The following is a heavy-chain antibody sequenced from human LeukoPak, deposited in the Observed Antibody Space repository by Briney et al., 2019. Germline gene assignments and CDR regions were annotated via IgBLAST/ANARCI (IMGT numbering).Heavy chain of an antibody. Sequence: GGSLRLFCAASGCTFSDYYMSWIRQAPGKGLEWVSYISSSGSTIYYADSVKGRFTISRDNAKNSLYLQMNSLRAEDTAVYYCAIRGSIRGWLPYPNAFDIWGQGTMVTVSS. CDR1: GCTFSDYY. D-gene: IGHD3-16*01. CDR2: ISSSGSTI. CDR3: AIRGSIRGWLPYPNAFDI. J-gene: IGHJ3*02. V-gene: IGHV3-11*04.